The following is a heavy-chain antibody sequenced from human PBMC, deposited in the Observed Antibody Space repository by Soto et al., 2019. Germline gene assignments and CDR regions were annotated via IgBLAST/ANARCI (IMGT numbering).Heavy chain of an antibody. CDR1: GFTFSSYA. CDR2: ISGSGGST. D-gene: IGHD3-3*01. Sequence: GGSLRLSCAASGFTFSSYAMSWVRQAPGKGLEWVSSISGSGGSTYYADSVKGRFTISRDNSKNTLYLQMNSLRAEDTAVYYCAKARLRFLPYGMDVWGQGTTVTVS. V-gene: IGHV3-23*01. J-gene: IGHJ6*02. CDR3: AKARLRFLPYGMDV.